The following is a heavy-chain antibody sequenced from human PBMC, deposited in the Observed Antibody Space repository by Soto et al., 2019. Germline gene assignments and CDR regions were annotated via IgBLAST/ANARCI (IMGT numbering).Heavy chain of an antibody. CDR3: ARMPYSSYAMDV. CDR2: IHHDTGT. J-gene: IGHJ6*02. D-gene: IGHD2-2*01. CDR1: GGPLRRNNW. V-gene: IGHV4-4*02. Sequence: LPDTCSVSGGPLRRNNWWGWVRQPPGKGLEWIGEIHHDTGTNYNTSLRSRVTISVDKSKNQLSLNLNSVTAADAAIYYCARMPYSSYAMDVWGQGTTVT.